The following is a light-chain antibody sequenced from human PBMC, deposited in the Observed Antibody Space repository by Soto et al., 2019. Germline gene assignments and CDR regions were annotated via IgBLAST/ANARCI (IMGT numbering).Light chain of an antibody. V-gene: IGKV3-11*01. J-gene: IGKJ1*01. Sequence: IVLTQSPATLSLSPGNRATLSCRASQNISSYLIWYQQKPGQSPRVLIYDVSNRATGIPTRFSGSGSGTDFTLTISSLEPEDFAVYYCQQRSNWPGTFGQGTKVDIK. CDR2: DVS. CDR3: QQRSNWPGT. CDR1: QNISSY.